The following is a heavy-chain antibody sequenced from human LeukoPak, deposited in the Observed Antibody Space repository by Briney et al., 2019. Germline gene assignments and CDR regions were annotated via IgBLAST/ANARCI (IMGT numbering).Heavy chain of an antibody. CDR1: GYSFTTYH. Sequence: ASVKVSGKASGYSFTTYHIHWVRQAPGQGLEWVGIIKDSGTTIYPQKFQGRVTMTRDTSTSTVYMEVSSLRSEDTAVYYCARESPHTFYFDYWGQGTLVTVSS. V-gene: IGHV1-46*01. CDR3: ARESPHTFYFDY. CDR2: IKDSGTT. J-gene: IGHJ4*02. D-gene: IGHD3-16*01.